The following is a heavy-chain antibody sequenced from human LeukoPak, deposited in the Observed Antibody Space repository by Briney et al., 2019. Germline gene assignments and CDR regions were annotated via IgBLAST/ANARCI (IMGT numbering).Heavy chain of an antibody. CDR3: ARGAVAARYGVFDY. V-gene: IGHV4-39*07. CDR2: INHSGST. CDR1: GGSISSGGYY. Sequence: SETLSLTCTVSGGSISSGGYYWSWIRQPPGKGLEWIGEINHSGSTNYNPSLKSRVTISVDTSKNQFSLKLSSVTAADTAVYYCARGAVAARYGVFDYWGQGTLVTVSS. D-gene: IGHD6-6*01. J-gene: IGHJ4*02.